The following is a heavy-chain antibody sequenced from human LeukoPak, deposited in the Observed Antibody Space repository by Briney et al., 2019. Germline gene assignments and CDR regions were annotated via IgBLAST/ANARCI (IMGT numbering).Heavy chain of an antibody. D-gene: IGHD1-14*01. CDR3: ARDSSTAPTDNPFDY. CDR2: ISSRSRYM. CDR1: GFPFTNYS. V-gene: IGHV3-21*01. Sequence: GGSLRLSCAASGFPFTNYSMKWVRQAPGKGLEWVSSISSRSRYMYYADSVKGRFTISRDNAKNSLYLQMTSLRAEDTAVYYCARDSSTAPTDNPFDYWGQGTLVTVSS. J-gene: IGHJ4*02.